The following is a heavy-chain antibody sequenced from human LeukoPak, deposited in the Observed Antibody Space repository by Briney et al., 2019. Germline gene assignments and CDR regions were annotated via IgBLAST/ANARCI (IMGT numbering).Heavy chain of an antibody. CDR1: GFTFSNYA. CDR3: AKDTGYNYGYDY. D-gene: IGHD5-18*01. Sequence: GGSLRLSCSTSGFTFSNYAMTWVRQAPGMGLEWVSLVSGGGDSTYYADSVKGRFTISRDNSKNMLYLQMNSLRAEDTAIYYCAKDTGYNYGYDYWGQGTLASVSS. J-gene: IGHJ4*02. V-gene: IGHV3-23*01. CDR2: VSGGGDST.